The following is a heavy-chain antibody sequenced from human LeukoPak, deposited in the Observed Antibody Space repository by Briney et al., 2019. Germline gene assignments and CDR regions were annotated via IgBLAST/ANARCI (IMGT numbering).Heavy chain of an antibody. D-gene: IGHD3-16*01. CDR2: IKHDGSEK. CDR3: ATGGGGPDY. J-gene: IGHJ4*02. CDR1: GLTISRYW. V-gene: IGHV3-7*01. Sequence: PGGSLRLSCEDSGLTISRYWMSWVRQAPGKGLEWVANIKHDGSEKHYVDSVKGRFTISRDNAQNSLYLQMNSVRAEDTAVYYCATGGGGPDYWGQGTLVTVSS.